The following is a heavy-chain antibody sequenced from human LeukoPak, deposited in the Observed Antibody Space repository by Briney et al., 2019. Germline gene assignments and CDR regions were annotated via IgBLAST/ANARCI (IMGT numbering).Heavy chain of an antibody. V-gene: IGHV4-34*01. J-gene: IGHJ4*02. CDR2: INHSGST. Sequence: PSETLSLTCAVYGGSFSGYYWSWIRQPPGKGLEWIGEINHSGSTNYNPSLKSRVTISVDTSKNQFSLKLSPVTAADTAVYYCARAYSSSWYYFDYWGQGTLVTVSS. D-gene: IGHD6-13*01. CDR1: GGSFSGYY. CDR3: ARAYSSSWYYFDY.